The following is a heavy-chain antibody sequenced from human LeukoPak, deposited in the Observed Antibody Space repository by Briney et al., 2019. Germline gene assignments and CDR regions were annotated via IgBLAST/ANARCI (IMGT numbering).Heavy chain of an antibody. V-gene: IGHV4-39*01. J-gene: IGHJ4*02. CDR2: IYYSGST. CDR1: GGSISSSSYY. CDR3: ARGIFEWLVRRGYFDK. Sequence: PSETLSLTCTVSGGSISSSSYYWGWIRQPPGKGLEWIGSIYYSGSTYYNPSLKSRVTVSADTSKNQFSLKLTSVTAADTAVYYCARGIFEWLVRRGYFDKWGQGTLVTVSS. D-gene: IGHD6-19*01.